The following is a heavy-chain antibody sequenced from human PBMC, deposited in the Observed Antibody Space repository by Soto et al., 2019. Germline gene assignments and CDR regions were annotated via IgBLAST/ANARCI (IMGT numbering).Heavy chain of an antibody. V-gene: IGHV3-48*01. Sequence: VQLVESGGGLVQPGGSLRLSCAASGFTFSSYSMNWVRQAPGKGLEWVSYISSSSSTIYYADSVKGRFTISRDNAKNSLYLQMNSLRAEDTAVYYCARDLCSGGSCYADAFDIWGQGTMVTVSS. J-gene: IGHJ3*02. CDR1: GFTFSSYS. D-gene: IGHD2-15*01. CDR2: ISSSSSTI. CDR3: ARDLCSGGSCYADAFDI.